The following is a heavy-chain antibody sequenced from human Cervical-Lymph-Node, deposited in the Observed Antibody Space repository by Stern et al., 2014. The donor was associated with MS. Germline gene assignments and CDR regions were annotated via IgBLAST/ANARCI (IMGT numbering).Heavy chain of an antibody. V-gene: IGHV4-59*01. CDR3: ARDKGMFFL. Sequence: QVQLVQESGPGLVKPSETLSLTCTVSGGSINNYYWSWIRQPPGKGLEWIGYIYQDGSTKYNPSLKSRVTISLHTSKNQFSLKLSSVTAADTAVYYCARDKGMFFLWGQGTLVTVS. CDR2: IYQDGST. CDR1: GGSINNYY. D-gene: IGHD2/OR15-2a*01. J-gene: IGHJ4*01.